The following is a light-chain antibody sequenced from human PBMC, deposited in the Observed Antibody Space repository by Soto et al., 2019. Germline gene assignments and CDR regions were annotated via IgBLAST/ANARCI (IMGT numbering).Light chain of an antibody. Sequence: EIVMTQSPATLSVSPGEIATLYFRASQSVSSNLAWYQQKPGQAPRLLIYDASNRATGIPARFSGSGSGTDFTLTISSLEPEDFAVYYCQQRSNWPPTFGQGTRLEIK. V-gene: IGKV3-11*01. CDR1: QSVSSN. J-gene: IGKJ5*01. CDR2: DAS. CDR3: QQRSNWPPT.